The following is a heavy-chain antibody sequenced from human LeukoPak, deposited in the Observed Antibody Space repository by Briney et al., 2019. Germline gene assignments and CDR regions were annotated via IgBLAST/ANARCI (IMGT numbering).Heavy chain of an antibody. CDR3: ARRLGIAVFDY. D-gene: IGHD6-19*01. Sequence: SETLSLTCTVSGGSISSSYYYWGWIRQPPGKGLELIGSIYYSGSTYYNPSLRSRVTRSVDTSKNQFSLKMSSVTAADTAVYHCARRLGIAVFDYWGQGTLVTVSS. V-gene: IGHV4-39*01. J-gene: IGHJ4*02. CDR1: GGSISSSYYY. CDR2: IYYSGST.